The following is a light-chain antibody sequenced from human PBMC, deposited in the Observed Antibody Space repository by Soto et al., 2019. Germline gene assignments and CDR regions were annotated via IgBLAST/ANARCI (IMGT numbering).Light chain of an antibody. CDR2: YVS. CDR3: SSYTSINSYV. Sequence: QSVLTQPASVSGSPGQSITISCTGTSSDVGGYNYVSWYQQHPGKAPKLMIYYVSHRPSGVSNRFSGSKSGNTASLTISGLQAVDEADYYCSSYTSINSYVFGTGTKVTVL. CDR1: SSDVGGYNY. J-gene: IGLJ1*01. V-gene: IGLV2-14*03.